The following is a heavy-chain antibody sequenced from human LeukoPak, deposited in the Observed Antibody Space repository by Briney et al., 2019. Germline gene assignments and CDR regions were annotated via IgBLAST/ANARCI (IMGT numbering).Heavy chain of an antibody. J-gene: IGHJ4*02. CDR2: IYHSGST. Sequence: SETLSLTCTVSGYSISSGYYWGWIRQPPGKGLEWIGSIYHSGSTYYNPSLKSRVTISVDTSKNQFSLKLSSVTAADTVVYYCARGPPRARSAVGATRFSTPHRGPFDYWGQGTLVTVSS. CDR3: ARGPPRARSAVGATRFSTPHRGPFDY. CDR1: GYSISSGYY. D-gene: IGHD1-26*01. V-gene: IGHV4-38-2*02.